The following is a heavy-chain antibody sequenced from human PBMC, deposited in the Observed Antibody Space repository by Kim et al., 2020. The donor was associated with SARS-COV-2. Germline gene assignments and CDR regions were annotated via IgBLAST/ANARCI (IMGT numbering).Heavy chain of an antibody. J-gene: IGHJ3*01. Sequence: GESLKISCKGSGYSFTSYWIGWVRQMPGKGLEWMGIIYPGDSDTRYSPSFQGQVTIPADKSISTAYLQWSSLKASDTAMYYCARPRIMITCGASLGQPWAVDLGGQGTRVTVSS. V-gene: IGHV5-51*01. D-gene: IGHD3-16*01. CDR1: GYSFTSYW. CDR3: ARPRIMITCGASLGQPWAVDL. CDR2: IYPGDSDT.